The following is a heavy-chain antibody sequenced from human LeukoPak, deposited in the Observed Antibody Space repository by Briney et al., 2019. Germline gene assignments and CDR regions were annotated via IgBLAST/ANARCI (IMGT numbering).Heavy chain of an antibody. D-gene: IGHD6-13*01. J-gene: IGHJ4*02. CDR3: AIVGLDTSSWYNFDY. V-gene: IGHV3-74*01. Sequence: PGGSLRLSCAVSGFTFSRYWMHWVRQAPGKGLVWVSRINSDGSSTTYADSVKGRFTISRDNAKNTLYLQMNSLRAEDTAVYYCAIVGLDTSSWYNFDYWGQGTLVTVSS. CDR2: INSDGSST. CDR1: GFTFSRYW.